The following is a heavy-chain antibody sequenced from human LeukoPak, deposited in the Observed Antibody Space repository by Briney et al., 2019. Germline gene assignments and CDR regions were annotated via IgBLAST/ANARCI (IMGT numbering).Heavy chain of an antibody. CDR3: ASRIVVSPTAIETWFDY. V-gene: IGHV4-39*06. CDR2: VCHSGAT. D-gene: IGHD2-2*01. CDR1: GASFSSSTYF. Sequence: SETLSLTCAVSGASFSSSTYFWGWIRQPPGEGPEGLGSVCHSGATYYNPSLKSRVTISLDTSKNQITLTVTSVTVADTALYFCASRIVVSPTAIETWFDYWGQGTLVTVS. J-gene: IGHJ4*02.